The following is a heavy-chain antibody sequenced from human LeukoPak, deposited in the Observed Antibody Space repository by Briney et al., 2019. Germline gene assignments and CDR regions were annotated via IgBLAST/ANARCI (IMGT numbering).Heavy chain of an antibody. CDR2: IYYSGST. CDR3: ARARDDYGDYGFFDY. Sequence: SETLSLTCTVSGGSISSYYWSWIRQPPGKGLEWIGYIYYSGSTYYNPSLKSRVTISVDTSKNQFSLKLSSVTAADTAVYYCARARDDYGDYGFFDYWGQGTLVTVSS. V-gene: IGHV4-59*12. D-gene: IGHD4-17*01. CDR1: GGSISSYY. J-gene: IGHJ4*02.